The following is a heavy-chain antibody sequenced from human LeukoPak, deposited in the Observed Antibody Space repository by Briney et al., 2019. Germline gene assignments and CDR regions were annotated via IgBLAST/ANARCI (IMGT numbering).Heavy chain of an antibody. J-gene: IGHJ3*02. CDR3: AREVIWFGEFHDAFDI. Sequence: GGSLRLSCAASGFTFSSFAMNWVRQAPGKGLEWVSGFDGNGPNTYYADSVKGRWTISRDNSRNTLYLEMNSLRPEDTAIYYCAREVIWFGEFHDAFDIWGQGTMVTVSS. V-gene: IGHV3-23*01. CDR2: FDGNGPNT. CDR1: GFTFSSFA. D-gene: IGHD3-10*01.